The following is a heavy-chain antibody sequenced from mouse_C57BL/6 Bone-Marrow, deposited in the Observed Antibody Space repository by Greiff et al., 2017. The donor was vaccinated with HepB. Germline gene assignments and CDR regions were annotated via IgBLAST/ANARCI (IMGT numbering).Heavy chain of an antibody. J-gene: IGHJ4*01. CDR1: GYAFSSSW. CDR3: ARGDYYGSTLYYAMDY. V-gene: IGHV1-82*01. CDR2: IYPGDGDT. Sequence: VQLQQSGPELVKPGASVKISCKASGYAFSSSWMNWVKQRPGKGLEWIGRIYPGDGDTNYNGKFKGKATLTADKSSSTAYMQLSSLTSEDSAVYFCARGDYYGSTLYYAMDYWGQGTSVTVSS. D-gene: IGHD1-1*01.